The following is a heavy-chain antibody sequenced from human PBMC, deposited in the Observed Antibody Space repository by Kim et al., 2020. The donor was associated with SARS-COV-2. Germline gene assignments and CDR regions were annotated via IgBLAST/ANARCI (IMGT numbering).Heavy chain of an antibody. CDR2: INPNSGGT. CDR3: ARDPVGPKGGIDY. D-gene: IGHD1-26*01. CDR1: GYTFTGYY. V-gene: IGHV1-2*06. Sequence: ASVKVSCKASGYTFTGYYMHWVRQAPGQGLEWMGRINPNSGGTNYAQKFQGRVTMTRDTSISTAYMELSRLRSDDTAVYYCARDPVGPKGGIDYWGQGTLVTVSS. J-gene: IGHJ4*02.